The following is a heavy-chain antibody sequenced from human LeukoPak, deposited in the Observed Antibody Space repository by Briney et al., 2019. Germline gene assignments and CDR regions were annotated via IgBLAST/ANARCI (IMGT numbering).Heavy chain of an antibody. D-gene: IGHD6-19*01. Sequence: SETLSLTCTVSGITISTNYWSWIRQPPGKGLEWIGYIAYSGSTNYNPSLKSRVTISVDTSKNQFSLKVNSATAADTAVYYCARCERRKEWLAGGVDYWGQGTLVTVSS. CDR1: GITISTNY. CDR3: ARCERRKEWLAGGVDY. CDR2: IAYSGST. J-gene: IGHJ4*02. V-gene: IGHV4-59*01.